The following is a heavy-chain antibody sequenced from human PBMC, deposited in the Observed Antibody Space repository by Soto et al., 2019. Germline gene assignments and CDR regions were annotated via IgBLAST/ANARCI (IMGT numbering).Heavy chain of an antibody. V-gene: IGHV1-46*01. CDR1: GYTFTSYY. CDR2: INPSGGST. CDR3: ARNRSQMTTVPWFDP. J-gene: IGHJ5*02. D-gene: IGHD4-17*01. Sequence: QVQLVQSGAEVKKPGASVKDSCKASGYTFTSYYMHWVRQTPGQGLEWMGIINPSGGSTSYAQKFQGRVTMTRDTSTSTVYMELSSLRSEDTAAYYCARNRSQMTTVPWFDPWGQGTLVTVSS.